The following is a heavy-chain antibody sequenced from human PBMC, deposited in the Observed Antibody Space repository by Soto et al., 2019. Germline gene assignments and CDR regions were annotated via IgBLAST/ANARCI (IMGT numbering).Heavy chain of an antibody. CDR2: ISSDGSHT. J-gene: IGHJ4*02. V-gene: IGHV3-74*03. CDR1: GFTFSSYW. Sequence: EMQLVESGGGLVQPGGSLRLSCAASGFTFSSYWMHWVRQSPGKGPVWVSRISSDGSHTAYADSVKGRFTISRDDAKSTLYLQMNSLRADDTAVYFCTRDTLDKNGHCRGGYCNSIWGQGTLVTVSS. D-gene: IGHD2-15*01. CDR3: TRDTLDKNGHCRGGYCNSI.